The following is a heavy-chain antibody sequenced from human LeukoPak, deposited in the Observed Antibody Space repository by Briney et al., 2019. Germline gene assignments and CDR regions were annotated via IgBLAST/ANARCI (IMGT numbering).Heavy chain of an antibody. CDR2: IRQDGSEK. V-gene: IGHV3-7*01. CDR1: GFTFSSDW. Sequence: GGSLRLSCAASGFTFSSDWMTWGRQAPGKGLEWVANIRQDGSEKNYVDSVKGRFTISRDNAKNSLYLQMNSLRVEDTAVYFCMRQNRSYFFGHWGQGTLVTVSS. D-gene: IGHD3-16*02. CDR3: MRQNRSYFFGH. J-gene: IGHJ1*01.